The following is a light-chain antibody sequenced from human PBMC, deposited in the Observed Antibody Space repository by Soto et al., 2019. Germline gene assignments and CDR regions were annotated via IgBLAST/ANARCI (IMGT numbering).Light chain of an antibody. Sequence: EIVLSQSQRTLSLSPGERATLSCRPIQSVSGSYLAGYQQKPGQARRLLIYGASSRATGIPARFSGRGSGTDFTLTISSLEPEDFAIYYCQQRSNWPPIPFGQGTRLE. J-gene: IGKJ5*01. CDR1: QSVSGSY. V-gene: IGKV3-11*01. CDR2: GAS. CDR3: QQRSNWPPIP.